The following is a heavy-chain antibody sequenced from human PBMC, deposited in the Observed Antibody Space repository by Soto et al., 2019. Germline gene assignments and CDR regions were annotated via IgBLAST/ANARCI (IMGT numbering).Heavy chain of an antibody. D-gene: IGHD3-3*01. CDR1: GGSFSGYY. CDR2: INHSGST. CDR3: AATLTGGHSHDFWSGYYDTKYYYYGMDV. J-gene: IGHJ6*02. V-gene: IGHV4-34*01. Sequence: QVQLQQWGAGLLKPSETLSLTCAVYGGSFSGYYWSWIRQPPGKGLEWIGEINHSGSTNYNPSLKSRVTISVDTSKNHFSLKLSSVTAADTAVYYCAATLTGGHSHDFWSGYYDTKYYYYGMDVWGQGTTVTVSS.